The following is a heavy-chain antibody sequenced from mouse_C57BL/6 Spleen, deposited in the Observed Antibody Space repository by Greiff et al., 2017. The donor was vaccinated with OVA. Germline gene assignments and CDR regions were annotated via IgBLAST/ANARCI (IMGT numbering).Heavy chain of an antibody. Sequence: EVKVEESGGGLVKPGGSLKLSCAASGFTFSDYGMHWVRQAPEKGLEWVAYISSGSSTIYYADTVKGRFTISRDNAKNTLFLQMTSLRSEDTAMYYCARGWNAMDYWGQGTSVTVSS. CDR1: GFTFSDYG. V-gene: IGHV5-17*01. CDR2: ISSGSSTI. CDR3: ARGWNAMDY. J-gene: IGHJ4*01.